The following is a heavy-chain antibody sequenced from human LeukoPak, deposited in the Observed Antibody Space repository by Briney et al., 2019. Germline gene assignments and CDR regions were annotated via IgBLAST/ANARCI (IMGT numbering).Heavy chain of an antibody. CDR3: ARGQYSSGWYAFDY. V-gene: IGHV3-7*01. CDR1: GFTFSRYW. Sequence: GGSLRLSCAAAGFTFSRYWMSWVRQATGKGLECVAKIKEDGSEKHYVDSVKGRFTISRDNAKNSLYLQMNSLRAGDTAVYYCARGQYSSGWYAFDYWGQGTLVTVSS. D-gene: IGHD6-19*01. CDR2: IKEDGSEK. J-gene: IGHJ4*02.